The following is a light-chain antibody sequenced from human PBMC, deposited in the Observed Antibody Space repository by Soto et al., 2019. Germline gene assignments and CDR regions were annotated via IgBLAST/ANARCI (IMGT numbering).Light chain of an antibody. J-gene: IGKJ1*01. V-gene: IGKV1-17*03. CDR1: QGISNY. CDR3: LQHNTYPRT. Sequence: DIQMTQSPSAMSASVGDTVTITCRASQGISNYLAWFQQKPGKVPKRLIYGASSLQSGVPSRFSGSAYGTEFTLRISSLQPEDFATYYCLQHNTYPRTFGQGTKVEIK. CDR2: GAS.